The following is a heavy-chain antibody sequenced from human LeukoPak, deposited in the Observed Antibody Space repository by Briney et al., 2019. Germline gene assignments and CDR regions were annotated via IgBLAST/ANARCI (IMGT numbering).Heavy chain of an antibody. D-gene: IGHD1-26*01. J-gene: IGHJ4*02. CDR3: SRAKNSGSFPFDY. V-gene: IGHV3-21*01. Sequence: GDSLRLSCAASGFTFSLYSMNWVRQAQGKGLEGGASIGSNRHYFYYADSVKGRFTISRANAANSLYLHMNSLRAGDTAVYYCSRAKNSGSFPFDYWGQGTLVTVSS. CDR2: IGSNRHYF. CDR1: GFTFSLYS.